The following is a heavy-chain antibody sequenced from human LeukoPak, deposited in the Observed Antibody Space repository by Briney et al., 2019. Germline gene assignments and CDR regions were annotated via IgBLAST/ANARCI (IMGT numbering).Heavy chain of an antibody. J-gene: IGHJ4*02. Sequence: PSETLSLTCTVSGGSISSYYWSWIRQPPGKGLEWIGYIYYSGSTNYNPSLKSRVTISVDTSKNQFSLKLSSVTAADTAVYYCAGSPRTHYDSSGYPDYWGQGTLVTVSS. CDR2: IYYSGST. CDR1: GGSISSYY. D-gene: IGHD3-22*01. V-gene: IGHV4-59*01. CDR3: AGSPRTHYDSSGYPDY.